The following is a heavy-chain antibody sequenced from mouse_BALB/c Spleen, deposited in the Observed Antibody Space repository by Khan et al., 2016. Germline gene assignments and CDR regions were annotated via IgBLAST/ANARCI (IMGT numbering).Heavy chain of an antibody. CDR1: RFTISSYG. V-gene: IGHV5-6-3*01. J-gene: IGHJ2*01. D-gene: IGHD2-12*01. CDR2: IDRNGGST. Sequence: EVELVESGGGIVQPGGSLQRSCAASRFTISSYGLSSVLPTPDTRLELVATIDRNGGSTDYPDSVKRRVTISADNAKNALYLQMRSLKSEDTAMYYCARSAIGGQGTTLTVSS. CDR3: ARSAI.